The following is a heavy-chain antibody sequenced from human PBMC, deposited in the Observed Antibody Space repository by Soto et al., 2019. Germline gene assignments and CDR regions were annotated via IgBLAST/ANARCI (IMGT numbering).Heavy chain of an antibody. J-gene: IGHJ6*02. CDR1: GGSISSSNW. CDR2: IYHSGST. CDR3: ARERGAGRITMVRGVIRTNYGMDV. V-gene: IGHV4-4*02. Sequence: PSETLSLTCAVSGGSISSSNWWSWVRQPPGKGLEWIGEIYHSGSTNYNPSLKSRVTISVDKSKNQFSLKLSSVTAADTAVYYCARERGAGRITMVRGVIRTNYGMDVWGQGTTVTVSS. D-gene: IGHD3-10*01.